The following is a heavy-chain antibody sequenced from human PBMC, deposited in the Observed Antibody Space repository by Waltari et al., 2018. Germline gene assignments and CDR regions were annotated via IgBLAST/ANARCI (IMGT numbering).Heavy chain of an antibody. CDR1: GGALSGVY. CDR3: ARHRRLGNKYYYDLDV. D-gene: IGHD3-22*01. V-gene: IGHV4-4*07. CDR2: IFSSGRP. Sequence: QVQLQESGPGLVKASETLSLTCSVSGGALSGVYWSWVRKPAGKGLEWIGRIFSSGRPNYNATLKSRVTMSLDTSKNGFSLILSSVTAADTGVYYCARHRRLGNKYYYDLDVWGQGTTVSLS. J-gene: IGHJ6*02.